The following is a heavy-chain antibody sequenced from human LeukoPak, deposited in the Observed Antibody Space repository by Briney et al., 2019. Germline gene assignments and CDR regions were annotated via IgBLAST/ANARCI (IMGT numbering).Heavy chain of an antibody. CDR3: ARAWKGITGTTAYRY. Sequence: SSETLSLTCAVYGGSFSGYYWSWIRQHPGKGLEWIGYIYYSGSTNYNPSLKSRVTISVDTSKNQFSLKLSSVTAADTAVYYCARAWKGITGTTAYRYWGQGTLVTVSS. V-gene: IGHV4-34*01. CDR2: IYYSGST. J-gene: IGHJ4*02. D-gene: IGHD1-7*01. CDR1: GGSFSGYY.